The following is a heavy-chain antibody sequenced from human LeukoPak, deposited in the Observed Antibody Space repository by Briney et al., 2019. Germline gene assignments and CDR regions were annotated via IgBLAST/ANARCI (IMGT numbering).Heavy chain of an antibody. CDR1: GGSLSSYY. D-gene: IGHD3-10*01. CDR3: ARGFRRGGGFDP. CDR2: IYYSVST. V-gene: IGHV4-59*01. J-gene: IGHJ5*02. Sequence: SQTLSLTCTVSGGSLSSYYWSWIRQPPGKGLEWIGYIYYSVSTNYNPSLKSGLTISVDTSKNQFSLKLSSVTAADAVVYYCARGFRRGGGFDPWGQGTLVTVSS.